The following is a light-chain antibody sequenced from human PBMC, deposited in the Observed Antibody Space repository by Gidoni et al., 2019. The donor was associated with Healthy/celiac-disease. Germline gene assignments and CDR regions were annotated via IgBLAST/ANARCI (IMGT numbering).Light chain of an antibody. CDR3: QQYNNWPPYT. CDR2: GAS. J-gene: IGKJ2*01. CDR1: QSVSSN. V-gene: IGKV3-15*01. Sequence: EILMTQSPATLAVSPGERATLSCRASQSVSSNLARYQQKPGQAPRLLIYGASTRATGIPARFSGSGSGTEFTLTISSLQSEDCAVYYCQQYNNWPPYTFGQGTKLEIK.